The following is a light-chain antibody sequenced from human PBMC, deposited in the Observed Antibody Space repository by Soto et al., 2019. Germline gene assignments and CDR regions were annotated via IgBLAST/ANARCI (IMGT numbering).Light chain of an antibody. J-gene: IGKJ4*01. CDR1: QSVRSNE. V-gene: IGKV3-20*01. Sequence: EIVLTQSPGTLSLSPGERATLSCRASQSVRSNELAWYQQKPGQAPRLLIYGASSRATAIPDRVSGSGSGTDFTLTISRLEPDDFAVYYCQQYGSSPLTFGGGTKVEIK. CDR3: QQYGSSPLT. CDR2: GAS.